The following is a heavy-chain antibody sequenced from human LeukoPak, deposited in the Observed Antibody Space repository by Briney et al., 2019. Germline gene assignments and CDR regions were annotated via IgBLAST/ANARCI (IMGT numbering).Heavy chain of an antibody. CDR3: VRDRGYCAGDTYYSVFDY. J-gene: IGHJ4*02. Sequence: GGSLRLSCAASGFTFSNYWMNWVRQAPGKGLEWVATINLEGSQKYYVDSVKGRFTISRDSATSSLYLQMNSLRAEDTAVYYCVRDRGYCAGDTYYSVFDYWGQGALVTVSS. D-gene: IGHD2-15*01. V-gene: IGHV3-7*01. CDR2: INLEGSQK. CDR1: GFTFSNYW.